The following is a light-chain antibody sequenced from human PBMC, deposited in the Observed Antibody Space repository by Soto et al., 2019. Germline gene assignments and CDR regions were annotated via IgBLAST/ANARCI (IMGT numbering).Light chain of an antibody. CDR2: GTK. CDR1: SSNIGAGYD. V-gene: IGLV1-40*01. Sequence: QSVLTQPPSVSGAPGQTVTISCTGSSSNIGAGYDVHWYQQLPGAAPTLLIYGTKNRPSGVPDRFSGSRSGTSASLAITGLQADDEADYYCQSYDSLRRSKVFGSGTKLTVL. CDR3: QSYDSLRRSKV. J-gene: IGLJ1*01.